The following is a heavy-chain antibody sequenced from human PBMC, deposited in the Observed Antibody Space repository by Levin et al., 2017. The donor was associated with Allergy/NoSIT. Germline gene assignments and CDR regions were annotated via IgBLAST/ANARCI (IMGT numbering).Heavy chain of an antibody. J-gene: IGHJ5*02. CDR3: ARVPKLWFGELLLNWFDP. D-gene: IGHD3-10*01. V-gene: IGHV3-21*01. Sequence: LSLTCAASGFTFSSYSMNWVRQAPGKGLEWVSSISSSSSYIYYADSVKGRFTISRDNAKNSLYLQMNSLRAEDTAVYYCARVPKLWFGELLLNWFDPWGQGTLVTVSS. CDR2: ISSSSSYI. CDR1: GFTFSSYS.